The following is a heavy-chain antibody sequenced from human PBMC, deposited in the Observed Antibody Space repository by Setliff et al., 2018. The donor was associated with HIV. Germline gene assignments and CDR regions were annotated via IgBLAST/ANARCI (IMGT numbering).Heavy chain of an antibody. J-gene: IGHJ6*03. D-gene: IGHD3-16*01. CDR1: GFTFSSYA. V-gene: IGHV3-23*01. CDR2: ISGSGGST. CDR3: ASRSSYVPLYYYYMDV. Sequence: GGSLRLSCAASGFTFSSYAMSWVRQAPGKGLEWVSAISGSGGSTYYADSVKGRFTISRDNSKNTLYLQMNSLRAEDTAVYYCASRSSYVPLYYYYMDVWGKGTTVTVSS.